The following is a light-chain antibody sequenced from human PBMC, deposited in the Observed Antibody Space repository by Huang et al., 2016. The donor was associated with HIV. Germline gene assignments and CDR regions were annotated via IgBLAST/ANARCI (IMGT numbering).Light chain of an antibody. CDR2: AAF. V-gene: IGKV1-39*01. Sequence: DIQMTQSPSSLSASVGDRVTITCRASQSISTYLNWYQQKPGKAPKLLIFAAFSVQSGVPSRFSGSGSGTDFTLTISSLQPEDFATYYCQQSYSTSITFGQGTRLEIK. CDR1: QSISTY. CDR3: QQSYSTSIT. J-gene: IGKJ5*01.